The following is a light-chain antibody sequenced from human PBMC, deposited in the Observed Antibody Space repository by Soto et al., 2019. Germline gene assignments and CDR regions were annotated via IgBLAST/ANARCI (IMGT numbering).Light chain of an antibody. J-gene: IGLJ2*01. CDR1: SSDVGGYNY. CDR2: DVI. Sequence: QSVLTQPASVSGSPGQSITISCTGTSSDVGGYNYVSWYQQHPGKAPKLMIYDVINRPSGVSNRFSGSKSGHTASLTISGLQAEDEADYYCISYTNRSPVLGGGTTVTVL. CDR3: ISYTNRSPV. V-gene: IGLV2-14*01.